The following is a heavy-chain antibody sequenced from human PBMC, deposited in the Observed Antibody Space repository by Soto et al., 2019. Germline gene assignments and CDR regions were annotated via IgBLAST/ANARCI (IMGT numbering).Heavy chain of an antibody. CDR2: IYFRGTT. D-gene: IGHD3-22*01. V-gene: IGHV4-59*01. CDR1: GGSISSYY. CDR3: ARMNYYDTSGYPFDY. Sequence: LSLTCTVSGGSISSYYWSWIRQPPGKGLEWIGYIYFRGTTNYNPSLKSRVTMSAETSKNQFSLKLNSVTAADTAVYYCARMNYYDTSGYPFDYWGQGMMVTVSS. J-gene: IGHJ4*02.